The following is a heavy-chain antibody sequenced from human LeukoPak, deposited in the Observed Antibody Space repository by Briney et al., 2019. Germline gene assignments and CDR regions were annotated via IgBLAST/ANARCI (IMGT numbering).Heavy chain of an antibody. J-gene: IGHJ5*02. V-gene: IGHV4-4*07. D-gene: IGHD4-11*01. CDR1: GGSISSYY. Sequence: PSETLSLTCTVSGGSISSYYWSWIRQPAGKGLEWIGLISASGTTNYNPSLKSRVTMSVDTSKNQFSLNLSSVTAADTAVYYCARDLTTPSYNWFDPWGQGTLVTVSS. CDR3: ARDLTTPSYNWFDP. CDR2: ISASGTT.